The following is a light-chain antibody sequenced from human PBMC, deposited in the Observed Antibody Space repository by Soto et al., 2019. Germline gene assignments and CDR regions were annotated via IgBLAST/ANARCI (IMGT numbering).Light chain of an antibody. CDR2: STS. Sequence: EIVLTQPPGTLSLSPGERATLSRRASQSVSSSYLAWYQQKPGQAPRLLMYSTSSRATGIPDRFSGSGTGTDFTLTISRLEPEDFAVYYCQQYVSSRWTFGQGTKV. CDR1: QSVSSSY. CDR3: QQYVSSRWT. J-gene: IGKJ1*01. V-gene: IGKV3-20*01.